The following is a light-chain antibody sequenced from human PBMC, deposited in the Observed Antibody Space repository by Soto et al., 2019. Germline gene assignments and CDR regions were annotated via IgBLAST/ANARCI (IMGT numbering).Light chain of an antibody. V-gene: IGKV1-5*01. Sequence: DIQMTQFPSTLSASVGDRVTITCRASQSISSWLAWFQQKPGKAPKLLIYDASSLKSGVPSRFSGSGSGTELTITISSLQPDDFETYYCQQYNSYPLTFGGGTKVDIK. CDR3: QQYNSYPLT. CDR1: QSISSW. J-gene: IGKJ4*01. CDR2: DAS.